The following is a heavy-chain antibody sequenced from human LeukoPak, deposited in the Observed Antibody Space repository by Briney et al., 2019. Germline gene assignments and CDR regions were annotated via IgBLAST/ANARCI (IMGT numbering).Heavy chain of an antibody. CDR2: IKPDGSAQ. CDR3: ARANNSSWHN. CDR1: GFTFSSNW. J-gene: IGHJ4*02. Sequence: GGSLRLSCATSGFTFSSNWMSWVRHVPGRGLDWVANIKPDGSAQYYAASVKGRFTVSRDNAKSSVYLQMNSLRVEDTAVYYCARANNSSWHNWGQGTLVTVSA. D-gene: IGHD6-13*01. V-gene: IGHV3-7*01.